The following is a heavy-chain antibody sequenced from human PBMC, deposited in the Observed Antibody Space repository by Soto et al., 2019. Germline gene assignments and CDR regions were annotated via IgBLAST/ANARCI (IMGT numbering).Heavy chain of an antibody. Sequence: RLLLSAGGLVQPGWSLSLSCATAGFTFSTYAIRWVRQAPGNGLQWVSGVSGSGGSIYSADSVKGRFTISRDSSTHTVSIPIPRLRAEDTAVSCWATDATASARPYYRGSWGEGTLVIFSS. CDR2: VSGSGGSI. CDR3: ATDATASARPYYRGS. CDR1: GFTFSTYA. V-gene: IGHV3-23*01. J-gene: IGHJ5*02. D-gene: IGHD6-6*01.